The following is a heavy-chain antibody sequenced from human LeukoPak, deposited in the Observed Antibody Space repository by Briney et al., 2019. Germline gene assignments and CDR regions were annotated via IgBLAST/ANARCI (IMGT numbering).Heavy chain of an antibody. CDR2: IYYSGST. J-gene: IGHJ6*04. V-gene: IGHV4-59*01. Sequence: SETLSLTCTVSGDSISSYYWSWIRQPPGRGLEWIGYIYYSGSTNYNPSHKSRVTISVGTSKNQFSLKLSPVTAADTAVYYCARARVLRYFDWLAYYGMDVWGKGTTVTVSS. CDR3: ARARVLRYFDWLAYYGMDV. D-gene: IGHD3-9*01. CDR1: GDSISSYY.